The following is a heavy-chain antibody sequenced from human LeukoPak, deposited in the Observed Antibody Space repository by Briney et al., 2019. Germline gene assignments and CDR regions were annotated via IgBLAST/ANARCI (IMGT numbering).Heavy chain of an antibody. CDR2: INPNSGGT. D-gene: IGHD1-7*01. Sequence: ASVKVSCKASGYTFTGYYMHWVRQAPGQGLEWMGRINPNSGGTNYAQKFQGRVTMTRDTSISTAYMELSRLRSDDTAVYYCARLTGTSSSWFDPWGQGTLVTVSS. CDR3: ARLTGTSSSWFDP. V-gene: IGHV1-2*06. CDR1: GYTFTGYY. J-gene: IGHJ5*02.